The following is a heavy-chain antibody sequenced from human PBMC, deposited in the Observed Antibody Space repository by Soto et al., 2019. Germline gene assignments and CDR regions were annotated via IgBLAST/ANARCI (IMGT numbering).Heavy chain of an antibody. CDR3: ARLFSNYESHFDY. D-gene: IGHD4-4*01. J-gene: IGHJ4*02. CDR1: GGPLSSGSYY. V-gene: IGHV4-61*01. CDR2: IYYSGTT. Sequence: PSETLSLTCTVSGGPLSSGSYYWSWIRQSPGQGLEWIGYIYYSGTTKYNPSLKSRVSISVDTSKNQFSLRLTSLSAADTALYYCARLFSNYESHFDYWGQGTLVTVSS.